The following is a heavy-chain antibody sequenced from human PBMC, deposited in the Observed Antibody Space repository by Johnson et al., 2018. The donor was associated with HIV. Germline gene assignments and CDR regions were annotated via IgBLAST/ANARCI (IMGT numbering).Heavy chain of an antibody. J-gene: IGHJ3*02. CDR3: AREGRLGSYGAFDI. D-gene: IGHD1-26*01. V-gene: IGHV3-30*04. CDR2: ISYDGSNK. Sequence: QVQLVESGGGVVQPGRSLRLSCAASGFTFSSYAMHWVRQAPGKGLEWVAVISYDGSNKYYADSVKGRFTISRDNSKNTLYLQMNSLRAEDTAVYYCAREGRLGSYGAFDIWGQGTMVTVSS. CDR1: GFTFSSYA.